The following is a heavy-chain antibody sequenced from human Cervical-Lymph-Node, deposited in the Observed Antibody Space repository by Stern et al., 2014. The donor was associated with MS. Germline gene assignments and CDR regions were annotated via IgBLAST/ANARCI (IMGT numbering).Heavy chain of an antibody. Sequence: EVQLVESGGGLVQPGGSLRLSCAASGFTFSSYGMNWVRQAPGKGLEWVSTISGRGVSTYYADSVKGRFTISRDNSKNTLYLQMNSLRAEDTAVYYCAKRGQIATVAGTYYFDYWGQGTLVTVSS. D-gene: IGHD6-19*01. CDR3: AKRGQIATVAGTYYFDY. V-gene: IGHV3-23*04. J-gene: IGHJ4*02. CDR2: ISGRGVST. CDR1: GFTFSSYG.